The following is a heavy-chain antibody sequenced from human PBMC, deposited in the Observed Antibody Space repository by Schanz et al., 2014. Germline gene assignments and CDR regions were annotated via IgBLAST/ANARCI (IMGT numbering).Heavy chain of an antibody. CDR3: ARDHVAATDYYYFFYYLDV. Sequence: VQSVHSGTEVQKLGASVKVSCQTSGYTFTAYGINWVRQAPGQGLEWIGWISAQTGDTRYAQKMQGRVTMTRDVSSTTAFLELRSLRYDDTAVYYCARDHVAATDYYYFFYYLDVWATGITVIVSS. V-gene: IGHV1-18*01. D-gene: IGHD6-13*01. J-gene: IGHJ6*03. CDR2: ISAQTGDT. CDR1: GYTFTAYG.